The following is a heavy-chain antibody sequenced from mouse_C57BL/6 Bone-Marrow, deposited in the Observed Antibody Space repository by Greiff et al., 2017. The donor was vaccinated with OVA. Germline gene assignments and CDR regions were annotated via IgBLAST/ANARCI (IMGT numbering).Heavy chain of an antibody. CDR3: ARRGRLEGLAY. D-gene: IGHD1-1*01. CDR2: IHPNSGST. CDR1: GYTFTSYW. J-gene: IGHJ3*01. V-gene: IGHV1-64*01. Sequence: QVQLQQPGAELVKPGASVKLSCKASGYTFTSYWMHWVKQRPGQGLEWIGMIHPNSGSTNYNEKFKSKATLTVDKSSSTAYMQLSSLTSEDSAVYYCARRGRLEGLAYWGQGTLVTVSA.